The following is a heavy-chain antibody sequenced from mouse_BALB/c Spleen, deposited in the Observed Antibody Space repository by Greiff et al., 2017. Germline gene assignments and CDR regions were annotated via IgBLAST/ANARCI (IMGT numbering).Heavy chain of an antibody. J-gene: IGHJ2*01. D-gene: IGHD1-1*01. CDR3: ARPTVVPFDY. V-gene: IGHV1-69*02. Sequence: QVQLQQPGAELVKPGASVKLSCKASGYTFTSYWMHWVKQRPGQGLEWIGEIDPSDSYTNYNQKFKGKATLTVDKSSSTAYMQLSSLTSEDSAVYYCARPTVVPFDYWGQGTTLTVSS. CDR2: IDPSDSYT. CDR1: GYTFTSYW.